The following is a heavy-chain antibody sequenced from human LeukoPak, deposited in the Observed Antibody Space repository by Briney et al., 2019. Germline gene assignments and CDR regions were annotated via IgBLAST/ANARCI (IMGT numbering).Heavy chain of an antibody. V-gene: IGHV4-4*07. Sequence: SETLSLTCTVSGGSISSYYWSWIRQPAGKGLEWIGRIYTSGSTNYNPSLKSRVTMSVDTSKNQFSLKLSSVTAADTAVYYCARYYYGSGSDFNWFDPWGQGTLVTVSS. D-gene: IGHD3-10*01. CDR2: IYTSGST. CDR1: GGSISSYY. J-gene: IGHJ5*02. CDR3: ARYYYGSGSDFNWFDP.